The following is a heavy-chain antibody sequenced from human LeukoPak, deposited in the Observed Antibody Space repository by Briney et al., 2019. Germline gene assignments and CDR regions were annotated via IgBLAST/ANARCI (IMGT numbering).Heavy chain of an antibody. CDR1: GGTFSSYA. J-gene: IGHJ3*02. CDR3: ARDESEGCSSTSCYIPPDAFDI. CDR2: ISAYNGNT. V-gene: IGHV1-18*01. Sequence: ASVKVSCKASGGTFSSYAISWVRQAPGQGLEWMGWISAYNGNTNYAQKLQGRVTMTTDTSTSTAYMELRSLRSDDTAVYYCARDESEGCSSTSCYIPPDAFDIWGQGTMVTVSS. D-gene: IGHD2-2*02.